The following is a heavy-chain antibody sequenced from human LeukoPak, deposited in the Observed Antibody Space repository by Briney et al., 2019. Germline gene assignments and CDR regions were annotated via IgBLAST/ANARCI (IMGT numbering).Heavy chain of an antibody. J-gene: IGHJ4*02. CDR3: ARGFGREYNFAKY. CDR2: IYYSGST. Sequence: PSGTLSLTSTVAVDSLRTHFCCWIRHPPRKGLAWVGYIYYSGSTNYNSSLKSRVTISVDTSKNQFPLKLSSVTAADMAVYYCARGFGREYNFAKYWGQGTLVTVSS. D-gene: IGHD3-10*01. CDR1: VDSLRTHF. V-gene: IGHV4-59*11.